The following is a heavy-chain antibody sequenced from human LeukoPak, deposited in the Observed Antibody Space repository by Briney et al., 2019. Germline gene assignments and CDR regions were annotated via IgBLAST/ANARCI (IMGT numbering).Heavy chain of an antibody. CDR3: ARTPTGTFSFAWFGP. CDR2: IYFSGRT. CDR1: GGSFSGYY. V-gene: IGHV4-34*01. J-gene: IGHJ5*02. D-gene: IGHD1-1*01. Sequence: SETLSLTCAVYGGSFSGYYWSWIRQPPGKGLEWIGNIYFSGRTYHNPSLKSRVTLHVDTSKNQLSLKMASVTASDTAVYYCARTPTGTFSFAWFGPWGQGKLVTVSS.